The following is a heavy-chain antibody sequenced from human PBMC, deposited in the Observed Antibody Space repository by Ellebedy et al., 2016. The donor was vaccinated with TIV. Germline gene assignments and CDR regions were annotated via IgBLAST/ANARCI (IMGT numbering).Heavy chain of an antibody. J-gene: IGHJ4*02. Sequence: GGSLRLXXAASGFTFSSYAMSWVRQAPGKGLEWVSAISGSGGSTYYADSVKGRFTISRDNSKNTLYLQMNSLRAEDTAVYYCAKDGNGVRLLSYWGQGTLVTVSS. CDR2: ISGSGGST. CDR1: GFTFSSYA. CDR3: AKDGNGVRLLSY. D-gene: IGHD2-8*01. V-gene: IGHV3-23*01.